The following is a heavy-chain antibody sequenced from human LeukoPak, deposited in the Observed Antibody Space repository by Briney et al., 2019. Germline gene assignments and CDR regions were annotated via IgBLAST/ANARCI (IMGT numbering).Heavy chain of an antibody. CDR2: IYYSGST. CDR3: ARVKIWGSYPIDY. D-gene: IGHD1-26*01. CDR1: GGSFSGYY. Sequence: PSETLSLTCAVYGGSFSGYYWSWIRQPPGKGLEWFGYIYYSGSTYYNPSLRSRVTLSVDTSKNQFSLKLSSVTAADTAVYYCARVKIWGSYPIDYWGQGSLVTVSS. J-gene: IGHJ4*02. V-gene: IGHV4-30-4*08.